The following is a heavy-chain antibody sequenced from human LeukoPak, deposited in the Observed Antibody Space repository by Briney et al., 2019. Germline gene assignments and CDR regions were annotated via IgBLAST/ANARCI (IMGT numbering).Heavy chain of an antibody. CDR3: AGGSYYYYYMAV. CDR1: GGSISSYY. CDR2: INYSGST. Sequence: SETLSLTCTVSGGSISSYYWSWIRQPPGKGLEWIGSINYSGSTNYNPSLKSRVTISVDTSKNQFSLKLGSVTAADTAVYYCAGGSYYYYYMAVWGKGTTVTISS. V-gene: IGHV4-59*01. J-gene: IGHJ6*03.